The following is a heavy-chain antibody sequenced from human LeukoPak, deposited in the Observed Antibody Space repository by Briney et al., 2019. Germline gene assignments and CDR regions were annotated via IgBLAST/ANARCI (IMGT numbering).Heavy chain of an antibody. V-gene: IGHV3-30*02. Sequence: GGSLRLSCAASGFTFRNYEMPWFRQAPAKGLEGVALIRYDRSNTYYADSVKGRFTISRDNSKNTLYLQMNSLRAEDTAVYYCAKDHDSSGYYPYYFDYWGQGTLVTVSS. CDR3: AKDHDSSGYYPYYFDY. J-gene: IGHJ4*02. CDR2: IRYDRSNT. D-gene: IGHD3-22*01. CDR1: GFTFRNYE.